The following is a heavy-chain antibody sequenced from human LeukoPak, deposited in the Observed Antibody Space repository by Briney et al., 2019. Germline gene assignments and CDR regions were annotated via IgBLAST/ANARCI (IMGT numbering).Heavy chain of an antibody. V-gene: IGHV3-30*01. CDR1: GFTFSSYA. Sequence: PGGSLRLSCAASGFTFSSYAMHWVRQAPGKGLEWVAVISYDGSNKYYADSVKGRFTISRDNSKNTLYLQMNSLRAEDTAVYYCASFSVTTFDYWGQGTLVTVSS. CDR2: ISYDGSNK. D-gene: IGHD4-17*01. CDR3: ASFSVTTFDY. J-gene: IGHJ4*02.